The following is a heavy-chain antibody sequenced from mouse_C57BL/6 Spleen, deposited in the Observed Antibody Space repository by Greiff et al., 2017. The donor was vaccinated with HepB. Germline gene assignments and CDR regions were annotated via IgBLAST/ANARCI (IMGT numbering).Heavy chain of an antibody. CDR1: GYAFSSSW. J-gene: IGHJ2*01. CDR2: IYPGDGDT. Sequence: QVQLQQSGPELVKPGASVKISCKASGYAFSSSWMNWVKQRPGKGLEWIGRIYPGDGDTNYNGKFKGKATLTADKSSSTAYMQLSSLTSEDSAVYFCAREDYGSSYHGYWGQGTTLTVSS. D-gene: IGHD1-1*01. V-gene: IGHV1-82*01. CDR3: AREDYGSSYHGY.